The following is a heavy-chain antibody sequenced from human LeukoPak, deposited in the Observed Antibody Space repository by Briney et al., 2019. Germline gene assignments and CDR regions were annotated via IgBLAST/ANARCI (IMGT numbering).Heavy chain of an antibody. CDR2: IRSKANSYAT. CDR3: TRHRSGSSSTNWFDP. CDR1: GLTFSGSA. J-gene: IGHJ5*02. D-gene: IGHD1-26*01. V-gene: IGHV3-73*01. Sequence: GGSLTLSCAASGLTFSGSAMHWVRQASGKGLEWVGRIRSKANSYATAYAASVKGRFTISRDDSKNTAYLQMNSLKTEDTAVYYCTRHRSGSSSTNWFDPWGQGTLVTVSS.